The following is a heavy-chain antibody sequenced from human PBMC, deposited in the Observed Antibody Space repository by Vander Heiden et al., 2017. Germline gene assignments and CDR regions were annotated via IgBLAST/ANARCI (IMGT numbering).Heavy chain of an antibody. V-gene: IGHV3-23*01. D-gene: IGHD4-17*01. J-gene: IGHJ4*02. CDR1: GFTSSSYA. CDR3: ARGAYGDYDFDY. Sequence: EVQMLESGGGLVQPGGSLRLSCPASGFTSSSYALSWVGQAPGKGLEWVSAISGSGGSTYYADSVKGRFTISRDNSKNTLYLQMNSLRAEDTAVYYCARGAYGDYDFDYWGQGTLVTVSS. CDR2: ISGSGGST.